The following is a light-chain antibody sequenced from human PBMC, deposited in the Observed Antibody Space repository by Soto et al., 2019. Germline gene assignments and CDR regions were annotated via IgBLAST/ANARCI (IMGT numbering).Light chain of an antibody. CDR3: QQYNSYLYT. CDR1: QSISSW. V-gene: IGKV1-5*01. Sequence: DIQMTTSPSTLSASVGDRVTITCRASQSISSWLAWYQQKPGKAPKLLSYDAASLESGVPSRVSGSGSGTEFTLTISILQPDDFATYCCQQYNSYLYTFGQGTKLEIK. CDR2: DAA. J-gene: IGKJ2*01.